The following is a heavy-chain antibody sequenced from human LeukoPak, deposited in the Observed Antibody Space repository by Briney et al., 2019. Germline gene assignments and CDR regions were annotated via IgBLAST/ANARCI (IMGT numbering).Heavy chain of an antibody. Sequence: PGGSLRLSCAASGFTFSDYYMSWIRQAPGKGLEWVSHISSSGTTICYADSVKGRFTISRDNAKKSLYLEMNSLRAEDTAVYYCARDPRGRSLEWFKPKYYCGMDVWGQGTTVTVSS. CDR3: ARDPRGRSLEWFKPKYYCGMDV. J-gene: IGHJ6*02. CDR2: ISSSGTTI. D-gene: IGHD3-3*01. CDR1: GFTFSDYY. V-gene: IGHV3-11*01.